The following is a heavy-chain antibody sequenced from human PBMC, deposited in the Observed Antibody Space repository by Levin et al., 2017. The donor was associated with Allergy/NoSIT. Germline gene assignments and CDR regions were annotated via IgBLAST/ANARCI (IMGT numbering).Heavy chain of an antibody. J-gene: IGHJ3*02. CDR3: ARHCGNSATCSLSGTFDI. D-gene: IGHD2-2*01. CDR2: VNPGDSDI. CDR1: GYSFTTYW. Sequence: RGESLKISCRASGYSFTTYWIAWVRQMPGKGLECMGLVNPGDSDIRYSSSFQGQVTISADKSISTAYLQRSGLKASDTAMYYCARHCGNSATCSLSGTFDIWGQGTMVTVSS. V-gene: IGHV5-51*01.